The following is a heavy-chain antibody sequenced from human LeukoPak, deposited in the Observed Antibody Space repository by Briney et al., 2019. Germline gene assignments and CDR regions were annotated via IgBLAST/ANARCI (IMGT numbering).Heavy chain of an antibody. J-gene: IGHJ5*02. CDR3: ARITGTTFFWFDP. CDR2: IYYSGNT. Sequence: SETLSLTCTVSGDPISIGDYYWNWIRQPPGKGLEWIGYIYYSGNTYYNPSLKSRVTISVDTSKNQFSLKLTSVTAADTAVYYCARITGTTFFWFDPWGQGTLVTVSS. CDR1: GDPISIGDYY. D-gene: IGHD1-7*01. V-gene: IGHV4-30-4*08.